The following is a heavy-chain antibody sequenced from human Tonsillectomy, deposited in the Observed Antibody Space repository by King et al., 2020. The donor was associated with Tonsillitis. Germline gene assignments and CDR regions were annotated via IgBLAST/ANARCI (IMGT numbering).Heavy chain of an antibody. CDR1: GFTFSSYN. CDR2: ISSSSSYI. D-gene: IGHD3-9*01. Sequence: VQLVESGGGLVKPGGSLRLSCAASGFTFSSYNMNWVRQAPGKGLEWVSSISSSSSYIYYADSVKGRFTISRDNAKNSLYLQMNSRRAEDTAVYYCAREPPYDILAGYYYYYGMDVWGQGTTVTVSS. J-gene: IGHJ6*02. CDR3: AREPPYDILAGYYYYYGMDV. V-gene: IGHV3-21*01.